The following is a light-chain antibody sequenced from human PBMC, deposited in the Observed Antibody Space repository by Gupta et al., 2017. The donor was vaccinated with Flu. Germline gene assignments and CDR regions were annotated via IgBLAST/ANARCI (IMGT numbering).Light chain of an antibody. V-gene: IGKV1-5*03. CDR2: KAS. Sequence: DIQMAQSPSTMSASVGDRVTITCRASQSISSYLAWYQQKPGNAPKLLIFKASALESGVPSRFSGSGSGTEFTLTISSLQPDDFATYYCQHYTSYSATFGQGTKVEIK. CDR3: QHYTSYSAT. J-gene: IGKJ1*01. CDR1: QSISSY.